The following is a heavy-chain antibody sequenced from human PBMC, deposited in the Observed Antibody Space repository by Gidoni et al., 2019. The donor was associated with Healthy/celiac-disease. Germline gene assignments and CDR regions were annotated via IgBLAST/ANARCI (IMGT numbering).Heavy chain of an antibody. D-gene: IGHD3-22*01. CDR1: GGTFSSYA. CDR3: ARDSSIYYDSTRGPFDP. J-gene: IGHJ5*02. V-gene: IGHV1-69*06. Sequence: QVQLVQSGAAVKKPGSSVKVSCKASGGTFSSYAIRWVRQAPGQGLEWMGGIIPIVGTANYAQKFQGRVTITADKSTSTAYMELSSLRSEDTAVYYCARDSSIYYDSTRGPFDPWGQGTLVTVSS. CDR2: IIPIVGTA.